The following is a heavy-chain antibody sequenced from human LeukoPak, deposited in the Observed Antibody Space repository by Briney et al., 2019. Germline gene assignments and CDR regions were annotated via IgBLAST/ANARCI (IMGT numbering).Heavy chain of an antibody. CDR1: GGSSIGSGGYY. CDR2: FYHRA. CDR3: VREGEYGEDYY. J-gene: IGHJ4*02. D-gene: IGHD4-17*01. V-gene: IGHV4-31*03. Sequence: TSQTLSLTCTVSGGSSIGSGGYYWTWIRQHPEKGREWIGYFYHRASYNPSLKSRVTISVDTSKNQFSLSLASVTAADTAVYYCVREGEYGEDYYWGQGAQVIVST.